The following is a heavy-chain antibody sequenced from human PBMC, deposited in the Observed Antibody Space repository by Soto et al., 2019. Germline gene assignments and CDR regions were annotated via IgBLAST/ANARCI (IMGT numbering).Heavy chain of an antibody. CDR3: ANLITLYDYIWGSWGSYYYMDV. V-gene: IGHV3-30*18. CDR1: GFTFSSYG. CDR2: ISYDGSNK. D-gene: IGHD3-16*01. J-gene: IGHJ6*03. Sequence: GGSLRLSCAASGFTFSSYGMHWVRQAPGKGLEWVAVISYDGSNKYYADSVKGRFTISRDNSKNTLYLQMNCLRAEDTAVYYCANLITLYDYIWGSWGSYYYMDVWGKGTTVTVSS.